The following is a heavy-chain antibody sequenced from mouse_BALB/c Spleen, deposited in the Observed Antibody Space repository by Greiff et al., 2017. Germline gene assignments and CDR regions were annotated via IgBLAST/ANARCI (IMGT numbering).Heavy chain of an antibody. V-gene: IGHV5-9-4*01. D-gene: IGHD2-4*01. Sequence: DVKLVESGGGLVKPGGSLKLSCAASGFTFSSYAMSWVRQSPEKRLEWVAEISSGGSYTYYPDTVTGRFTISRDNAKNTLYLEMSSLRSEDTAMYYCARDMITTKEVAMDYWGQGTSVTVSS. CDR1: GFTFSSYA. CDR3: ARDMITTKEVAMDY. CDR2: ISSGGSYT. J-gene: IGHJ4*01.